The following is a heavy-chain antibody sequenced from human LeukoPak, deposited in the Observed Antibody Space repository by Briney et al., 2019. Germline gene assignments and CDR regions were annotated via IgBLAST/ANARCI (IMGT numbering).Heavy chain of an antibody. CDR2: IYYSGST. D-gene: IGHD3-22*01. CDR3: ARVRVYYDSSGYPPYYFDY. V-gene: IGHV4-59*01. Sequence: SETLSLTCTVSGGPISSYYWSWIRQPPGKGLEWIGYIYYSGSTNYNPSLKSRVTISVDTSKNQFSLKLSSVTAADTAVYYCARVRVYYDSSGYPPYYFDYWGQGTLVTVSS. CDR1: GGPISSYY. J-gene: IGHJ4*02.